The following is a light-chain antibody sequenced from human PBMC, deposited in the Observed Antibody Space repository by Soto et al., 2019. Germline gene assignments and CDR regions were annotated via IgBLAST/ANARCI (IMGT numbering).Light chain of an antibody. Sequence: EVVMTQSPATLSVSPGERATLSCRASQSVSSQLAWYQQKPGQAPRLLIYGASTRATGIPVRFSGSGSGTEFTLTISSLQSEDFAVYYCQQYNNWPPYTFGQGTNVEIK. V-gene: IGKV3-15*01. CDR3: QQYNNWPPYT. CDR2: GAS. J-gene: IGKJ2*01. CDR1: QSVSSQ.